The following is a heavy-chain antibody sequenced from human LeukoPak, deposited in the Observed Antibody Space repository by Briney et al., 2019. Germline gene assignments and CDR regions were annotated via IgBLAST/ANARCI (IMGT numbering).Heavy chain of an antibody. CDR3: ARGCFGGDCYDAFDI. J-gene: IGHJ3*02. V-gene: IGHV3-48*02. CDR2: ISSSRSTI. Sequence: GGSLRLSCAASGFTFSSYSMNWVRQAPGKGLEWVSYISSSRSTIYYADSVKGRFTISRDNAKNSLYLQMNSLRDEDTAVYYCARGCFGGDCYDAFDIWGQGTMVTDST. CDR1: GFTFSSYS. D-gene: IGHD2-21*02.